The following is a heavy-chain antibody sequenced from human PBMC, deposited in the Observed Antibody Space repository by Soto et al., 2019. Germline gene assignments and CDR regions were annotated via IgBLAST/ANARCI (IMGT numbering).Heavy chain of an antibody. J-gene: IGHJ4*02. CDR3: ARHVLTTVTTGGWY. V-gene: IGHV4-39*01. CDR2: IYYSGST. Sequence: QLQLQESGPGLVKPSETLSLTCTVSGGSISSSSYYWGWIRQPPGKGLEWIGSIYYSGSTYYNPSLKSRVTISVDTSKNQFSLKLSSVTAADTAVYYCARHVLTTVTTGGWYWGQGTLVTVSS. CDR1: GGSISSSSYY. D-gene: IGHD4-17*01.